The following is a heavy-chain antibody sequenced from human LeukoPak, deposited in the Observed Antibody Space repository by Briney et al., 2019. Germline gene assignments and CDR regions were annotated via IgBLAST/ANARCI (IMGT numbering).Heavy chain of an antibody. J-gene: IGHJ4*02. CDR1: GFTFSTYG. D-gene: IGHD2-15*01. CDR2: ISYEGSDK. Sequence: HAGGSLSLSCAASGFTFSTYGMHWVRQAPGKGLEWVAAISYEGSDKYYADSVKGRFTISGDNSKNTLFLQMNSLRAEDTAVYYCAKRPCRGGRCYSGLDYWGQGTLVTVSS. CDR3: AKRPCRGGRCYSGLDY. V-gene: IGHV3-30*18.